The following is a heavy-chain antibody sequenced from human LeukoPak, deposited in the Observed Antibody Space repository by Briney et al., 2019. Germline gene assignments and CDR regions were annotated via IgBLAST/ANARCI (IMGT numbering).Heavy chain of an antibody. CDR3: TRVENIGMDV. CDR1: GFTFSSYE. CDR2: ISGSGRTI. J-gene: IGHJ6*02. Sequence: GSLRLSCAASGFTFSSYEMNWVRQAPGKGLEWLSYISGSGRTIYYADSVRGRFTISRDNARNSLYLQMKSLSADDTAVYYCTRVENIGMDVWGQGTTVTVSS. D-gene: IGHD1/OR15-1a*01. V-gene: IGHV3-48*03.